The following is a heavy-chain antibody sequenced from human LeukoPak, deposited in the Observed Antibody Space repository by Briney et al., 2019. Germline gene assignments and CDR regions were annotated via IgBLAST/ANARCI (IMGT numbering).Heavy chain of an antibody. CDR1: GYTFTGYY. Sequence: ASVKVSCKASGYTFTGYYMHWVRQAPGQGLEWMGWINPNSGGTNYAQKFQGRVTMTRDTSISTAYMELSRLRSDDTAVYYCARVIRRYYYDSSGYQTNFDYWGQGTLVTVSS. V-gene: IGHV1-2*02. CDR3: ARVIRRYYYDSSGYQTNFDY. J-gene: IGHJ4*02. CDR2: INPNSGGT. D-gene: IGHD3-22*01.